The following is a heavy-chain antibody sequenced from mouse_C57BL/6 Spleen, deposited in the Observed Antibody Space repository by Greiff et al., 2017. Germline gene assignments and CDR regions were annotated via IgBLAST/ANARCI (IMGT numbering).Heavy chain of an antibody. D-gene: IGHD1-1*01. CDR2: IDPSDSYT. Sequence: QVQLQQPGAELVRPGTSVKLSCKASGYTFTSYWMHWVKQRPGQGLEWIGVIDPSDSYTNYNQKFKGKATLTVDPSSSTAYMQLSSLTSEDSAVYYCARGDYGSSPLGYWGQGTTLTVSS. V-gene: IGHV1-59*01. CDR1: GYTFTSYW. J-gene: IGHJ2*01. CDR3: ARGDYGSSPLGY.